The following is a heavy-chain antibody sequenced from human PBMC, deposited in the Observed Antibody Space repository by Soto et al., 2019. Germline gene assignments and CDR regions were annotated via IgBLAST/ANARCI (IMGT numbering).Heavy chain of an antibody. V-gene: IGHV3-49*03. D-gene: IGHD6-6*01. CDR3: SRQQLVVWHFDL. CDR1: GFTFGDYG. CDR2: IRSKTHGGTT. Sequence: EVQLVETGGGLVEPGRSLRLSCTTSGFTFGDYGVSWFRQAPGKGLEWVSFIRSKTHGGTTEDAASVKGRFTVSRDDSESIAYLQMNSLKTEDTAVYYCSRQQLVVWHFDLWGRGTLVTVSS. J-gene: IGHJ2*01.